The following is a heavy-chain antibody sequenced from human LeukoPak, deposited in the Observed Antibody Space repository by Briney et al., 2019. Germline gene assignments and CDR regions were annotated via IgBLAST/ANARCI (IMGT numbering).Heavy chain of an antibody. CDR1: GFTFSSYS. CDR3: ARVDMYYYDSSGYYPDY. CDR2: ISSGSSSI. J-gene: IGHJ4*02. V-gene: IGHV3-48*01. D-gene: IGHD3-22*01. Sequence: GGSLRLSCAASGFTFSSYSMNWVRQAPGKGLEWASYISSGSSSIYYADSVKGRFTISRDNADNSLYLQMNSLRAEDTAVYYCARVDMYYYDSSGYYPDYWGQGTLVTVSS.